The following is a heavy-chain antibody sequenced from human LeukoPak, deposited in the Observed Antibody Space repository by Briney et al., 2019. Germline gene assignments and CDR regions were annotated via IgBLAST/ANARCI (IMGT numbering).Heavy chain of an antibody. CDR1: GFTVSSNF. CDR2: IYSGGST. J-gene: IGHJ4*02. V-gene: IGHV3-66*01. D-gene: IGHD3-9*01. Sequence: PGGSLRLSCAASGFTVSSNFMSWVRQAPGKGLEWVSVIYSGGSTYYADSVKGRFTISRDNSKNALYLQMNSLRVEDTAVYYCALGLVTDYWGQGTLVTVSS. CDR3: ALGLVTDY.